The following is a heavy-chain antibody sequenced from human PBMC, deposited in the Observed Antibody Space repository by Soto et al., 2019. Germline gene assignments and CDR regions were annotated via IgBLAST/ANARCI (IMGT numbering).Heavy chain of an antibody. D-gene: IGHD2-8*02. CDR2: IKPDGSRT. CDR3: ARATHWSSEY. J-gene: IGHJ4*02. V-gene: IGHV3-74*03. CDR1: GFTFSSCC. Sequence: GGSLRLSCAASGFTFSSCCMHWVRQAPWEGLVWVSYIKPDGSRTKDADSVKGRFTISRDNARNTLYLRMNSLRAEDTAGYYGARATHWSSEYWGRGPM.